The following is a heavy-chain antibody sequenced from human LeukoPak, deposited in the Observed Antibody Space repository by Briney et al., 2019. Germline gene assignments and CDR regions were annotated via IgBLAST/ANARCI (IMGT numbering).Heavy chain of an antibody. CDR3: ARESDVDTAMFVYYFDY. CDR1: GYTFTSYG. V-gene: IGHV1-18*01. J-gene: IGHJ4*02. Sequence: ASVKVSCKASGYTFTSYGISWVRQAPGQGLEWMGWISAYNGNTNYAQKFQGRVTITADESTSTAYMELSSLRSEDTAVYYCARESDVDTAMFVYYFDYWGQGTLVTVSS. CDR2: ISAYNGNT. D-gene: IGHD5-18*01.